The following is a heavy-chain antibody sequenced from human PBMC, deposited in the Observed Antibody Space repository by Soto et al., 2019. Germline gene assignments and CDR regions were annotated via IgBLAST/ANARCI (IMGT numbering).Heavy chain of an antibody. Sequence: VGSLRLSCKASGFTFSTSSMNWVRQAPGKGLEWVSSISSSSTYILYADSVKGRFTISRDNGKNSLYLQMNSLRAEDTAVYYCARDLQMATIRGGDYWGQGT. V-gene: IGHV3-21*06. CDR1: GFTFSTSS. CDR2: ISSSSTYI. D-gene: IGHD5-12*01. CDR3: ARDLQMATIRGGDY. J-gene: IGHJ4*02.